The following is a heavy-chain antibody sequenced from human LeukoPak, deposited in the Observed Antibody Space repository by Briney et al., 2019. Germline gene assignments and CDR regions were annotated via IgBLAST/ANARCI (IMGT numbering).Heavy chain of an antibody. J-gene: IGHJ4*02. V-gene: IGHV4-39*01. CDR3: ARQEGARFYCSSTSCRSRPLYFDY. Sequence: SETLSLTCTVSGGSLSSSSYYWGWVRQPPGRGLEWVGSIYYSGSTYYNPSLKSRVTISVDTSKNQFSLKLSSVTAADTAVYYCARQEGARFYCSSTSCRSRPLYFDYWGQGTLVTVSS. D-gene: IGHD2-2*01. CDR2: IYYSGST. CDR1: GGSLSSSSYY.